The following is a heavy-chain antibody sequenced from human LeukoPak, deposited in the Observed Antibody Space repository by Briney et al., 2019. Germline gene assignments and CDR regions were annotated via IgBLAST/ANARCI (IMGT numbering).Heavy chain of an antibody. J-gene: IGHJ4*02. CDR3: AKAIGHSSGWYNFDY. V-gene: IGHV3-53*01. Sequence: PGGSLRLSCAASGFTVSSNYMSWVRQAPGKGLEWVSVIYSGGSTYYADSVKGRFTISRDNSKNTLYLQMNGLRAEDTAVYYCAKAIGHSSGWYNFDYWGQGTLVTVSS. D-gene: IGHD6-19*01. CDR2: IYSGGST. CDR1: GFTVSSNY.